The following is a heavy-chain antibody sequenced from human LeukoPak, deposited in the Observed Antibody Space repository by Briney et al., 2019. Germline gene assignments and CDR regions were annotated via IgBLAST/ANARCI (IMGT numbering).Heavy chain of an antibody. CDR1: AFTFSNYA. J-gene: IGHJ4*02. CDR2: ISGSGAIS. CDR3: AKDRSIGTYYTFDS. Sequence: GGSLRLSCAASAFTFSNYAMTWVRQAPGKGLEWVSTISGSGAISYYADSVKGRFTISRDNSKNTLFLHMSSLRVEDTAVYHCAKDRSIGTYYTFDSWGQGALVTVSS. V-gene: IGHV3-23*01. D-gene: IGHD1-26*01.